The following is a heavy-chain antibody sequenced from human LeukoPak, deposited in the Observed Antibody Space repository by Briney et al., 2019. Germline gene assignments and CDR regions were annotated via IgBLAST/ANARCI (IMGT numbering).Heavy chain of an antibody. CDR3: AREGDYGDYGGLAWFDP. CDR1: GGSISSSSSY. V-gene: IGHV4-39*02. J-gene: IGHJ5*02. Sequence: SETLSLTCTVSGGSISSSSSYWGWIRQPPGKGLEWIGSIYYSGSTYYNPSLKSRVTISVDTSKNQFSLKLSSVTAADTAVYYCAREGDYGDYGGLAWFDPWGQGTLVTVSS. D-gene: IGHD4-17*01. CDR2: IYYSGST.